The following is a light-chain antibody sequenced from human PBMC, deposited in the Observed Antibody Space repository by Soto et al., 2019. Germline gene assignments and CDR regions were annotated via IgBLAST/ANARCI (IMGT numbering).Light chain of an antibody. J-gene: IGKJ2*01. CDR3: QQTYGTPNT. CDR1: QTIGRY. CDR2: TAS. Sequence: DIQMTQSPSSLSASVGDRVTITCRASQTIGRYLNWHQQKPGKAPKLLISTASSLGSGVPSRFSGSGSGTDSTLTISSLQPDDFATYYCQQTYGTPNTFGQGTKLEI. V-gene: IGKV1-39*01.